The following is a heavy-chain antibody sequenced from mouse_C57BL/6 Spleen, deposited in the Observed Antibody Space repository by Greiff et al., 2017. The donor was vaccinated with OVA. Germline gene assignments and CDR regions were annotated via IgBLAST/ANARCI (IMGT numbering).Heavy chain of an antibody. CDR3: AKNKESAMDY. J-gene: IGHJ4*01. CDR2: IWRGGST. V-gene: IGHV2-5*01. Sequence: VKLQQSGPGLVKPSQSLSITCTVSGFSLTSYGVHWVRQSPGKGLEWLGVIWRGGSTDYTAAFMSRRMITTDNSKSQVFFKMNRLQADDTAIYYCAKNKESAMDYWGQGTSVTVSS. CDR1: GFSLTSYG.